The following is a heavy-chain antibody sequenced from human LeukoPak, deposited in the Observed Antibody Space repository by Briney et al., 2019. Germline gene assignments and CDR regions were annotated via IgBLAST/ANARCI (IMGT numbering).Heavy chain of an antibody. V-gene: IGHV1-2*02. CDR3: ARDTSSSPGY. J-gene: IGHJ4*02. CDR2: INPNSGGT. D-gene: IGHD2-2*01. CDR1: GYTFTGYY. Sequence: ASVKVSCKASGYTFTGYYMHWVGQAPGQGLEWMGWINPNSGGTNYAQKFQGRVTLTRDTSISTAYMDLSSLRSDDTAVYYCARDTSSSPGYWGQGTLVTVSS.